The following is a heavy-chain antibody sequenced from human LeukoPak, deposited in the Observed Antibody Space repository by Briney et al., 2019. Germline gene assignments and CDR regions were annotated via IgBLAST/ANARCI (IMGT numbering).Heavy chain of an antibody. CDR2: IYTSGST. D-gene: IGHD3-22*01. CDR1: GGSISSYY. V-gene: IGHV4-4*07. Sequence: SETLSLTYTVSGGSISSYYWSWIRQPAGKGLEWIGRIYTSGSTNCNPSLKSRVTMSVDTSKNQFSLKLSSVTAADTAVYYCARVGYYYDSSGFDWYFDLWGRGTLVTVSS. J-gene: IGHJ2*01. CDR3: ARVGYYYDSSGFDWYFDL.